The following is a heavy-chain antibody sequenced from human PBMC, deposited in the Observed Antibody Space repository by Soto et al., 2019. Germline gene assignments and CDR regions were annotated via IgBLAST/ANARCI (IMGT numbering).Heavy chain of an antibody. D-gene: IGHD2-2*01. CDR1: GFSVDRAH. CDR2: MYREGGGGT. CDR3: ARPGEFCTNTNCYQY. J-gene: IGHJ4*02. Sequence: VQLVESGGTAVQPGGSLRLTCTASGFSVDRAHMSWVRQAPGKGLEWISLMYREGGGGTFYAGSVKGRFTVSRDTSKNTLYLQLSSLRVEDTAVHYCARPGEFCTNTNCYQYWGQGTLVSVSS. V-gene: IGHV3-53*01.